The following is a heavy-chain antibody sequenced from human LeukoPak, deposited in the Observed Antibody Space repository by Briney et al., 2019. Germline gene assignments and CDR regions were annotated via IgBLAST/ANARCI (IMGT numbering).Heavy chain of an antibody. CDR3: VRDNDWAFDY. V-gene: IGHV3-48*01. J-gene: IGHJ4*02. CDR1: GFTLRSFS. CDR2: ISPRSDII. Sequence: GGPLRLSCTASGFTLRSFSMNWVRQAPGKGLEWVSHISPRSDIIFYADSVKGRFTISRDNAKNSLYLHMNSLRADDMAVYYCVRDNDWAFDYWGQGTLVPVSS. D-gene: IGHD3-9*01.